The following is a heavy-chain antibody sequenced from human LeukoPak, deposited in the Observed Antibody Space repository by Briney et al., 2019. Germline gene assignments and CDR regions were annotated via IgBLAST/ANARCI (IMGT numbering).Heavy chain of an antibody. V-gene: IGHV4-34*01. CDR1: GGSFSGYY. CDR3: ASAVDTAMVTPGWFDP. J-gene: IGHJ5*02. D-gene: IGHD5-18*01. Sequence: SETLSLTCAVYGGSFSGYYWSWIRQPPGKGLEWIGEINHSGSTNYNPSLKSRVTISVDTSKNQFSLKLSSVTAADTAVYYCASAVDTAMVTPGWFDPWGQGTLVTVSS. CDR2: INHSGST.